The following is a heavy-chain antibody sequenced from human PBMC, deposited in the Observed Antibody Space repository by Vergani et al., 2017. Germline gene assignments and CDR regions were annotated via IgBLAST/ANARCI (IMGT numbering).Heavy chain of an antibody. Sequence: QVQLQESGPGLVKPSETLSLTCTVSGGPISSYYWSWIRQPPGKGLEWIGYIYYSWSTNYNPSLKSRVTISVDTSKNQFSLKLSSVTAADTAVYYCARRSQSRYETYYYYGMDVWGQGTTVTVSS. J-gene: IGHJ6*02. CDR2: IYYSWST. V-gene: IGHV4-59*01. CDR1: GGPISSYY. CDR3: ARRSQSRYETYYYYGMDV. D-gene: IGHD5-12*01.